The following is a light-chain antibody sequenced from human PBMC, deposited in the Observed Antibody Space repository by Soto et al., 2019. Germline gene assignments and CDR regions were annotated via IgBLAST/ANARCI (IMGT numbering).Light chain of an antibody. Sequence: QSALTQPASVSGSPGQSITISCTGTSSDVGNYNLVSWYQQFPGKAPKLIIYEGSRRPSGVSNRFSGSKSGNTASLTISGLQAEDEADYYCCSYAGSFTFDVFGGGTKRTVL. J-gene: IGLJ2*01. CDR1: SSDVGNYNL. CDR2: EGS. V-gene: IGLV2-23*03. CDR3: CSYAGSFTFDV.